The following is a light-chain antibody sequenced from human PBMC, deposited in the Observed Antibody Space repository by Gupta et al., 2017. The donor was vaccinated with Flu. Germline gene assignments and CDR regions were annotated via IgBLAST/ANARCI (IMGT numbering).Light chain of an antibody. Sequence: QTVVTQEPSLSVSPGGTVTLTCGLSSGSVSSNSYSSWFQQTPVQTPRTLIYSTTTRSSRVPGRFSGSILGNKAALTITGAQADDAAYYYCILFLGSGIWVFGGGTKLTVL. J-gene: IGLJ3*02. CDR2: STT. CDR3: ILFLGSGIWV. CDR1: SGSVSSNSY. V-gene: IGLV8-61*01.